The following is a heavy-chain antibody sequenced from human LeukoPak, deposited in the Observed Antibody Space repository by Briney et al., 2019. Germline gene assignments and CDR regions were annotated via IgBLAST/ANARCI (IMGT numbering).Heavy chain of an antibody. J-gene: IGHJ2*01. Sequence: SETLSLTCTVSGGSISSYYWSWIRQPARKGLEWIGRIYTSGSTNYNPSLKSRVTMSVDTSKNQFSLKLSSVTAADTAVYYCATTPLIAARNWYFDLWGRGTLVTVSS. V-gene: IGHV4-4*07. D-gene: IGHD6-6*01. CDR3: ATTPLIAARNWYFDL. CDR1: GGSISSYY. CDR2: IYTSGST.